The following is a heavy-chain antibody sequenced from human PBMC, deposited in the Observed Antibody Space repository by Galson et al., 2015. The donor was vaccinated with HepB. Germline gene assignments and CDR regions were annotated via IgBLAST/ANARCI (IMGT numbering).Heavy chain of an antibody. CDR3: SREGQSDAFDI. Sequence: SLRLSCAASGFTFADYGMNWVRQAPGKGLEWVTGINWNGGSTGYADSVKGRFTISGDNAKKSLYLQMNSLRAEDTALYYCSREGQSDAFDIWGQGTMVTVSS. D-gene: IGHD6-19*01. CDR2: INWNGGST. V-gene: IGHV3-20*04. J-gene: IGHJ3*02. CDR1: GFTFADYG.